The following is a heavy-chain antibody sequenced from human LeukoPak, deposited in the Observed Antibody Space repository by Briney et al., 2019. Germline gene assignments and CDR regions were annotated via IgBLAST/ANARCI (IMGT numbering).Heavy chain of an antibody. CDR3: ARDVDGDYGGYYFDY. J-gene: IGHJ4*02. V-gene: IGHV1-3*01. CDR1: GYTFTSYA. Sequence: ASVTVSCKASGYTFTSYAMHWVRQAPGQRLEWMGWINAGNGNTKYSQKFQGRVTITRDTSASTAYMELSSLRSEDTAVYYCARDVDGDYGGYYFDYWGQGTLVTVSS. D-gene: IGHD4-17*01. CDR2: INAGNGNT.